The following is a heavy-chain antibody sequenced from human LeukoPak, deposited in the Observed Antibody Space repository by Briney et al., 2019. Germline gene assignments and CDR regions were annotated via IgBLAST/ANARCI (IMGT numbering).Heavy chain of an antibody. CDR3: ARGTAAGTFDP. CDR2: INHSGST. V-gene: IGHV4-34*01. D-gene: IGHD6-13*01. J-gene: IGHJ5*02. CDR1: GGSFSGYY. Sequence: PSETLSLTCAVYGGSFSGYYWSWIRQPPGKGLEWIGEINHSGSTNYNPSLKSRVTILVDTSKNQFSLKLSSVTAADTAVYYCARGTAAGTFDPWGQGTLVTVSS.